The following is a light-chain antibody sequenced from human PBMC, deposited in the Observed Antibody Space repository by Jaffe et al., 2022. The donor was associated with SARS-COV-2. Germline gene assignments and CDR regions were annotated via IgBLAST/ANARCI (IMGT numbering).Light chain of an antibody. CDR1: QSVSRS. J-gene: IGKJ2*01. CDR3: QQSYTTLYT. Sequence: DIQMTQSPSSLSASVGDRVTISCRASQSVSRSLNWYQQRPGKAPKFLIYAAASLQSGVPSRFSGSGSGTDFTLTINSVQPEDVATYYCQQSYTTLYTFGQGTKLEIK. CDR2: AAA. V-gene: IGKV1-39*01.